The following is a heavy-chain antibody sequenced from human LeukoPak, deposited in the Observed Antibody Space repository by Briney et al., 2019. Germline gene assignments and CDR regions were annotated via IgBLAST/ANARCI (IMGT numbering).Heavy chain of an antibody. Sequence: SETLSLTCTVSGGSISSGGYYWSWIRQHPGKGLEWIGYIYYSGSTYYNPSLKSRVTISVDTSKNQFSLKLSSVTAADTAVYYCARDSYDYGDYSYSFDYWGQGTLVTVSS. V-gene: IGHV4-31*03. D-gene: IGHD4-17*01. CDR1: GGSISSGGYY. CDR3: ARDSYDYGDYSYSFDY. CDR2: IYYSGST. J-gene: IGHJ4*02.